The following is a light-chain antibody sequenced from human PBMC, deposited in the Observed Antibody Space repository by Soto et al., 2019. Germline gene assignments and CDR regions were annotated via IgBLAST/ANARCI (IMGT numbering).Light chain of an antibody. V-gene: IGLV2-14*01. CDR3: SSYGSSSNTPVL. CDR2: EVS. Sequence: QSVLTQPASVSGSPGQSVTISCTGTSSDVGGYKYVSWYQQHPGKAPKVMIYEVSNRPSGVSNRFSGSKSGNTASLTISGLQADDEAYYYCSSYGSSSNTPVLFGGGTKLT. CDR1: SSDVGGYKY. J-gene: IGLJ2*01.